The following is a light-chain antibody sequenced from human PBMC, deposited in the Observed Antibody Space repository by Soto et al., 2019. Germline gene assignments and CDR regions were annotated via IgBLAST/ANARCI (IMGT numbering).Light chain of an antibody. Sequence: EIVLTQSPGTLSLSPGERATLSCRASQSVSSSYLAWYQQKPGQAPRLLIYGASSRATGIPDRFSGSGSGTDFTLTISRLEPEDFAVYYCQQYGSMGVTFGPGTKVHIK. J-gene: IGKJ3*01. V-gene: IGKV3-20*01. CDR3: QQYGSMGVT. CDR1: QSVSSSY. CDR2: GAS.